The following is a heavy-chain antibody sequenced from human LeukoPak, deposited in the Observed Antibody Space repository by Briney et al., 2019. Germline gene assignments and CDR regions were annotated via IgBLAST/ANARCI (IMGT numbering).Heavy chain of an antibody. J-gene: IGHJ4*02. CDR3: ANTALWFGVPNALY. V-gene: IGHV4-39*07. CDR1: GGSISSSSYY. Sequence: SETLSLTCTGSGGSISSSSYYWGWIRQPPGKGLEWIGSIYYSGSTYYNPSLKSRVTISVDTSKNQFSLKLSSVTAADTAVYYCANTALWFGVPNALYWGQGTLVTVSS. CDR2: IYYSGST. D-gene: IGHD3-10*01.